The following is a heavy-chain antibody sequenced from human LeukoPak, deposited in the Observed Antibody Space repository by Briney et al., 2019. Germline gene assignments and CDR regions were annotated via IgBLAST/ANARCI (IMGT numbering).Heavy chain of an antibody. D-gene: IGHD2/OR15-2a*01. V-gene: IGHV4-4*07. CDR2: IYASGST. CDR1: GGSISNYY. Sequence: SGTLSLTCTISGGSISNYYWSWIRQPVGKGLEWIGRIYASGSTNYNPSLKSRVTMSVDTSKNQFSLKLSSVTAADTAVYYCARGGGAYLRFDPWGQGTLVTVSS. CDR3: ARGGGAYLRFDP. J-gene: IGHJ5*01.